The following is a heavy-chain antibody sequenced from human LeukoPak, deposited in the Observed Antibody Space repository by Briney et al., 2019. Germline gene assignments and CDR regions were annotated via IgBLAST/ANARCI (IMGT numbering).Heavy chain of an antibody. Sequence: SETLSLTCAVSGGSISSGGYSWSWIRQPPGKGLEWIGYIYHSGSTYYNPSLKSRVTISVDRSKNQFSLKLSSVTAADTAVYYCARGYHDPYYYDSSGHYGDWGQGTLVTVSS. CDR1: GGSISSGGYS. V-gene: IGHV4-30-2*01. J-gene: IGHJ4*02. CDR2: IYHSGST. D-gene: IGHD3-22*01. CDR3: ARGYHDPYYYDSSGHYGD.